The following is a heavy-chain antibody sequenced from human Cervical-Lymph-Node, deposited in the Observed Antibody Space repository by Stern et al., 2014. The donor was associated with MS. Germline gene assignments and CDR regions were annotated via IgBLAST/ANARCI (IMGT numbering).Heavy chain of an antibody. J-gene: IGHJ4*02. CDR1: GGSISSSTYY. V-gene: IGHV4-39*01. CDR3: ARHDSVPRPSQLYSARDRGPGYFDY. CDR2: IYYSGFP. Sequence: QVQLVQSGPGLVKPSETLSLTCTVSGGSISSSTYYWAWIRQPPGKGLEWIGDIYYSGFPYYNPSLKSRVTISVDMSKNQFSLKLSSVTAADTAIYYCARHDSVPRPSQLYSARDRGPGYFDYWGQGTLVTVSS. D-gene: IGHD1-26*01.